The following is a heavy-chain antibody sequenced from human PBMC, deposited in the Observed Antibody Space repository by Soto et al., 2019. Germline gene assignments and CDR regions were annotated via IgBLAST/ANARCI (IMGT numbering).Heavy chain of an antibody. V-gene: IGHV1-18*01. D-gene: IGHD2-15*01. CDR3: ARAGGYCSGGSCYSETPFDY. Sequence: ASVKVSCKASGYTFTGYGISWVRQAPDQGLEWMGWISAYNGNTNYAQKLQGRVTMTTDTSTSTAYMELRSLRSDDTAVYYCARAGGYCSGGSCYSETPFDYWGQGTLVTVSS. CDR1: GYTFTGYG. CDR2: ISAYNGNT. J-gene: IGHJ4*02.